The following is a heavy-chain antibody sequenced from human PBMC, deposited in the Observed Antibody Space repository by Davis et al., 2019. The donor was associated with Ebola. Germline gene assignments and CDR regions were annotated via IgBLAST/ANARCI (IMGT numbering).Heavy chain of an antibody. D-gene: IGHD2-15*01. CDR1: GGSFSGYY. V-gene: IGHV4-34*01. CDR2: INHSGST. J-gene: IGHJ4*02. Sequence: PSETLSLTCAVYGGSFSGYYWSWIRQPPGKGLEWIGEINHSGSTNYNPSLKSRVTISVDTSKNQFSLKLSSVTAADTAVYYCARGTVRIGLRLFDYWGQGTLVTVSS. CDR3: ARGTVRIGLRLFDY.